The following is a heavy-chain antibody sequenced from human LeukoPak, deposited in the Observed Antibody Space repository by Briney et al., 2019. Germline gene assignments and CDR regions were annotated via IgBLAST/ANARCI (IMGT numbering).Heavy chain of an antibody. Sequence: SQTLSLTCAVSGGSISSGGYSWRWIRQPPGKGLEWIGYIYHSGSTYYNPSLKSRVTISIDTSKNQFSLKLSSVTAADTAVYYCARDRVRGNANPYFDYWGQGTLVTVSS. CDR1: GGSISSGGYS. V-gene: IGHV4-30-2*01. CDR3: ARDRVRGNANPYFDY. J-gene: IGHJ4*02. D-gene: IGHD1-1*01. CDR2: IYHSGST.